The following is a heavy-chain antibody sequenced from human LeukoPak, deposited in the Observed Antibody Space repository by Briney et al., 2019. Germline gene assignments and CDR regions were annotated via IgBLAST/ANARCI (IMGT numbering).Heavy chain of an antibody. CDR1: GFTFSSYE. Sequence: GGSLRLSCAGSGFTFSSYELNWVRQAPGKGLEWVSAISGSGGSTYYADSVKGRFTISRDNSKNTLYLQMNSLRAEDTAVYYCAKGITTDAFDIWGQGTMVTVSS. D-gene: IGHD3-22*01. CDR2: ISGSGGST. V-gene: IGHV3-23*01. CDR3: AKGITTDAFDI. J-gene: IGHJ3*02.